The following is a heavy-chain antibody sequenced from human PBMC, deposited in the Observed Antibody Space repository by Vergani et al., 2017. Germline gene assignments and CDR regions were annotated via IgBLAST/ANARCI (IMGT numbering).Heavy chain of an antibody. V-gene: IGHV4-59*01. J-gene: IGHJ4*02. D-gene: IGHD5-18*01. CDR2: IYYSGST. Sequence: QVQLQESGPGLVKLSETLSLTCTVSGGSISSYYWSWIRQPPGKGLEWIGYIYYSGSTNYNPSLKSRVTISVDTSKNQFSLKLSSVTAADTAVYYCARFRGYSYGATDYFDYWGQGTLVTVSS. CDR3: ARFRGYSYGATDYFDY. CDR1: GGSISSYY.